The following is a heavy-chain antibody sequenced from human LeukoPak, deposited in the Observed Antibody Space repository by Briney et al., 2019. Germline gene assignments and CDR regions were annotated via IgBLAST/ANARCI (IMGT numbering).Heavy chain of an antibody. D-gene: IGHD5-12*01. CDR3: AKDYVDIVATNYFDY. CDR2: ISSGGGRT. Sequence: GGSLRLSCAASGFTFRSYDMSWVRQAPGKGLEWVSGISSGGGRTYYADSVKGRFTISRDNSKNTLYLQMNSLRAEDTAVYYCAKDYVDIVATNYFDYWGQGTLVTVSS. CDR1: GFTFRSYD. J-gene: IGHJ4*02. V-gene: IGHV3-23*01.